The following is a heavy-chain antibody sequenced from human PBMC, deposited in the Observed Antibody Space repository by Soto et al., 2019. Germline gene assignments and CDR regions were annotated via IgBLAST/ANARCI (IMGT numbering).Heavy chain of an antibody. CDR1: VGSFSGYY. J-gene: IGHJ4*01. Sequence: SETLSLTCAVYVGSFSGYYWSWIRQPPGKGLECIWEINNSGSTKYNPSLKSRVTISVYTSKNQFSLKLSSVAAAHTAVYYCARGSSYYYGSGSYEHWGNGTLVTGSS. CDR3: ARGSSYYYGSGSYEH. V-gene: IGHV4-34*01. D-gene: IGHD3-10*01. CDR2: INNSGST.